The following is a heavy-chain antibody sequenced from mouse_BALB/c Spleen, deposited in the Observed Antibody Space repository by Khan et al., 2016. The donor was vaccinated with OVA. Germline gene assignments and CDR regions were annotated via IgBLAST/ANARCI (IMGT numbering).Heavy chain of an antibody. V-gene: IGHV1-61*01. CDR2: IDPSDSET. Sequence: QVQLKQSGAELVRPGASVKLSCKASAYTFTSYWMNWVKQRPGQGLEWIGMIDPSDSETHYNPMFKDKATLTVDKSSSTAYMQLSSLTSEDSAVYCGARCLMEWMGYWGQGTPVTVSA. CDR1: AYTFTSYW. J-gene: IGHJ4*01. CDR3: ARCLMEWMGY. D-gene: IGHD2-3*01.